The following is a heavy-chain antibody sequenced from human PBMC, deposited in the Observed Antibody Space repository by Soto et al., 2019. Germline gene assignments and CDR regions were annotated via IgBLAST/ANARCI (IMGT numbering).Heavy chain of an antibody. V-gene: IGHV3-21*01. CDR1: GFSFSSYA. CDR3: ARDPPWFGEIGYFDY. D-gene: IGHD3-10*01. CDR2: IDSSSSFI. Sequence: EVQLVESGGGLVKPGGSPRLSCAASGFSFSSYAMNWVRQAPGKGLEWVSSIDSSSSFIYYADSVKGRFTISRDNAKNSLYLQMSRLRAADTAVYYWARDPPWFGEIGYFDYWGQGALVTVSS. J-gene: IGHJ4*02.